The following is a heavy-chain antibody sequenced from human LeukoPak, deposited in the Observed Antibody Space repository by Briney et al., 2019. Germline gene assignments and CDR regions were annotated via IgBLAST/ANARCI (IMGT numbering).Heavy chain of an antibody. D-gene: IGHD3-22*01. CDR2: IIPIFGTA. V-gene: IGHV1-69*13. CDR1: GGTFSSYA. J-gene: IGHJ4*02. Sequence: SVKVSCKASGGTFSSYAISWVRQAPGQGLEWMGGIIPIFGTANYAQKFQGRVTITADESTSTAYMELSSLRSEDTAVYYCARALYYDSGGYLFDYWGQGTLVTVSS. CDR3: ARALYYDSGGYLFDY.